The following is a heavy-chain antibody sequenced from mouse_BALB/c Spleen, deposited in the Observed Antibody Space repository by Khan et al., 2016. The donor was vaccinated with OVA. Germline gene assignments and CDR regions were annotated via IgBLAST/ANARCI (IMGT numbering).Heavy chain of an antibody. D-gene: IGHD1-2*01. Sequence: EVQLQESGPGLVKPSQSLSLTCTVTGYSITSGYGWNWIRQFPGNKLEWMGHISYSGSTNYNPSLKSRISITRATSKNQFFLQFNSVTTEDTATYYCTRTARIKYWGQGTTLTVSS. J-gene: IGHJ2*01. CDR3: TRTARIKY. V-gene: IGHV3-2*02. CDR2: ISYSGST. CDR1: GYSITSGYG.